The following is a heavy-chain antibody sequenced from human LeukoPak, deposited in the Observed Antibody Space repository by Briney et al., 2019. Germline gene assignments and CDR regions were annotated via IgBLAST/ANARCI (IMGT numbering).Heavy chain of an antibody. CDR1: GYTLSEVS. Sequence: ASVKVSCKVFGYTLSEVSMHWVRQAPGKGLEWMGGFDPEDGETIYAQKFQGRVTMTEDTSTDTAYMELSSLRSEDTAEYYCAADAARFGVGRNWFDPWGQGTLVTVSS. V-gene: IGHV1-24*01. D-gene: IGHD3-10*01. CDR3: AADAARFGVGRNWFDP. CDR2: FDPEDGET. J-gene: IGHJ5*02.